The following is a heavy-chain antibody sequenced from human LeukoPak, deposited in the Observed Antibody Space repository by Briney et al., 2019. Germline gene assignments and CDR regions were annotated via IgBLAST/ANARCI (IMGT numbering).Heavy chain of an antibody. J-gene: IGHJ4*01. CDR2: IKTDGTTT. Sequence: GGSLTLSCAASGFGFRNLWMHSVRQAPRNGLVWVSRIKTDGTTTVYADSVKGRFTISRDNAKNTLYLQMKSLRAEDTAVCAREADPRLYASSSPDYWGQGTPVTVSS. CDR1: GFGFRNLW. D-gene: IGHD6-6*01. V-gene: IGHV3-74*01. CDR3: EADPRLYASSSPDY.